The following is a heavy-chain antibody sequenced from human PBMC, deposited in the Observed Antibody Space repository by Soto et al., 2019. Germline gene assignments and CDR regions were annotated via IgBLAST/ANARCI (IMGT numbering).Heavy chain of an antibody. Sequence: GASVKVSCKASGYTFTSYGISWVRQAPGQGLEWMGWISAYNGNTNYAQKLQGRVTMTTDTSTSTAYMELRSLRSDDTAVYYCARGGDFWSGYYDEAYFDYWGQGTLVTVSS. J-gene: IGHJ4*02. CDR2: ISAYNGNT. V-gene: IGHV1-18*04. CDR1: GYTFTSYG. D-gene: IGHD3-3*01. CDR3: ARGGDFWSGYYDEAYFDY.